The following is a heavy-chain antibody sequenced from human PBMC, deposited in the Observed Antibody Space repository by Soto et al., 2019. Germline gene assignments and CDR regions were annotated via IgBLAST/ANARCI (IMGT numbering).Heavy chain of an antibody. V-gene: IGHV3-48*02. CDR2: ISSSGGTM. J-gene: IGHJ4*02. CDR3: ARQLRRDGYLSFDY. Sequence: GGSLRLSCAASRFNFSLYSLNWVRQAPGKGLEWVSYISSSGGTMYHADSVKGRFTISRDNAKNSLYLQMNSLRDEDTAVYYCARQLRRDGYLSFDYWGQGTLVTVSS. CDR1: RFNFSLYS. D-gene: IGHD5-12*01.